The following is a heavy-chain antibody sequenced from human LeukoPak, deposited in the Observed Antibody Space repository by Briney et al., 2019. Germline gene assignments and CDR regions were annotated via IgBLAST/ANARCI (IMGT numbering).Heavy chain of an antibody. CDR1: GFPFSSYW. J-gene: IGHJ4*02. Sequence: GGSLRLSCVASGFPFSSYWMTWVRQAPGKGLEWVAKIKQDGSKKSYVDSVKGRFTISRDNAKNSLYLQMNSLRAEDTAIYYCTRVGYIDEGIDYWGQGTLVTVSS. CDR2: IKQDGSKK. V-gene: IGHV3-7*04. D-gene: IGHD5-24*01. CDR3: TRVGYIDEGIDY.